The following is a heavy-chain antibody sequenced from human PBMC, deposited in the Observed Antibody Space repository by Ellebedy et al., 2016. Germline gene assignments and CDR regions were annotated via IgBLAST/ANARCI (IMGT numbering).Heavy chain of an antibody. CDR2: MYSGGTT. V-gene: IGHV3-53*01. D-gene: IGHD5-24*01. CDR3: AGNGDREMTH. CDR1: GFTVSSNY. J-gene: IGHJ4*02. Sequence: GESLKFSCAASGFTVSSNYMNWVRQAPGKGLEWVSVMYSGGTTHYVDSVKGRFTISRDKSKNTMFRQMNSLRVEDSAVYYCAGNGDREMTHWGQGTLVTVSS.